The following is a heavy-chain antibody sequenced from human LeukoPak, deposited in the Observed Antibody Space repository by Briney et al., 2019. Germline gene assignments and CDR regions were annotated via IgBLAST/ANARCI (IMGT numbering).Heavy chain of an antibody. V-gene: IGHV3-13*01. J-gene: IGHJ4*02. CDR3: ASVHCTSTSCPDY. CDR2: IGTAGEI. CDR1: GFTFRSYD. Sequence: PGGSLRLSCAASGFTFRSYDMHWVRQATGKGLEWVSGIGTAGEIYYPGSVKGRFTISRENAKNSLYLQMNSLRAGDTAVYYCASVHCTSTSCPDYWGQGTLVTVSS. D-gene: IGHD2-2*01.